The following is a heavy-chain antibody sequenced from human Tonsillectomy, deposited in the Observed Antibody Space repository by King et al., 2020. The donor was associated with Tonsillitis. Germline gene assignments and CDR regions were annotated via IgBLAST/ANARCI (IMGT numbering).Heavy chain of an antibody. CDR2: IYYSGST. D-gene: IGHD3-3*01. J-gene: IGHJ6*02. V-gene: IGHV4-31*03. CDR1: GGSISSGGYY. Sequence: QLQESGPGLVKPSQTLSLTCTVSGGSISSGGYYWSWIRQHPGKGLEWIGYIYYSGSTYYNPSLKSRVTISVDTSKNQFSLKLSSVTAADTAVYYCAGVRDYDFWSGSWGSMDVWGQGTTVTVSS. CDR3: AGVRDYDFWSGSWGSMDV.